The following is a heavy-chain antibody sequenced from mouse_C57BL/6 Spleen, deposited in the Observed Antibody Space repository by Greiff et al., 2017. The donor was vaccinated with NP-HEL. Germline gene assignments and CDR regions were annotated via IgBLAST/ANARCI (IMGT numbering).Heavy chain of an antibody. J-gene: IGHJ2*01. CDR3: ARRLTGTLFDY. V-gene: IGHV1-66*01. CDR2: IYPGSGNT. CDR1: GYSFTSYY. D-gene: IGHD4-1*01. Sequence: QVQLQQSGPELVKPGASVKISCKASGYSFTSYYIHWVKQRPGQGLEWIGWIYPGSGNTKYNEKFKGKATLTADTSSSTAYMQLSSLTSEDSAVYYCARRLTGTLFDYWGQGTTLTVSS.